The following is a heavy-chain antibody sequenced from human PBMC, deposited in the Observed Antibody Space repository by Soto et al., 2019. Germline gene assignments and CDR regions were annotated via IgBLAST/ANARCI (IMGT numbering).Heavy chain of an antibody. CDR2: ISGSGGST. CDR1: GFTFSSDA. Sequence: GWPLRLCCAPSGFTFSSDAMSWVRPPPGTGLEWVSAISGSGGSTYYADPVKCRFTISRDNPKNTLYLQMNSLRAEDTAVYYCAKGTTMIAFGGVIVIRGRGVMGLDAFDIWGQGTMVTVSS. CDR3: AKGTTMIAFGGVIVIRGRGVMGLDAFDI. J-gene: IGHJ3*02. D-gene: IGHD3-16*02. V-gene: IGHV3-23*01.